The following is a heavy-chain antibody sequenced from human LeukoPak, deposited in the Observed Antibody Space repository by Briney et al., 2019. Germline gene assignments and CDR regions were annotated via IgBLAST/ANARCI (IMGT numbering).Heavy chain of an antibody. J-gene: IGHJ6*02. CDR2: ITSSGSYI. Sequence: GGPLRLSCAASGFTFSRYSMNWVRQAPGKGLEWVSSITSSGSYIYYADSVKGRFTISRDNAKNTLYLQMNSLRAEDTAVYYCARDTYFYNSSAFYHYYYGMDVWGQGTTVTVSS. CDR3: ARDTYFYNSSAFYHYYYGMDV. CDR1: GFTFSRYS. D-gene: IGHD3-22*01. V-gene: IGHV3-21*01.